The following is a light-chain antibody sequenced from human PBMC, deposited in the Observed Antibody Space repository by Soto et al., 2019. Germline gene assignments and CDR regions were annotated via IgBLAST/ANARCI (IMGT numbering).Light chain of an antibody. CDR1: QSVSRNF. CDR2: GAS. Sequence: EIVLTQSPGTLSLSPGERATLSCRASQSVSRNFFAWYQQKPGQAPRLLIYGASNRATGIPDRFSGSGSGTDFTLTISRLEPEDFAVYYWQQYDNSPRTFGEGTKGEI. V-gene: IGKV3-20*01. CDR3: QQYDNSPRT. J-gene: IGKJ1*01.